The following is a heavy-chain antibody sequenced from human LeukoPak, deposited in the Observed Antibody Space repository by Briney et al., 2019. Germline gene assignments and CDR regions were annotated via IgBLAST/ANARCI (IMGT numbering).Heavy chain of an antibody. J-gene: IGHJ4*02. CDR2: ISGSGDST. D-gene: IGHD6-13*01. V-gene: IGHV3-23*01. CDR1: GFTFSGYA. CDR3: AKFIGSSWSGSYFDY. Sequence: GGSLRLSCAASGFTFSGYAMSWVRQAPGKGLEWVSVISGSGDSTYYADSVKGRFTISRDNSKNTLYLQMNSLRAEDTAVYHCAKFIGSSWSGSYFDYWGQGTLVTVSS.